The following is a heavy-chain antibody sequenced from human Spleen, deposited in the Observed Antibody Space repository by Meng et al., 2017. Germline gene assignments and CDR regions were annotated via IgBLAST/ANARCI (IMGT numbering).Heavy chain of an antibody. D-gene: IGHD4-11*01. V-gene: IGHV4-39*02. CDR1: GGSIRSTSYW. CDR2: IYYSGST. J-gene: IGHJ4*02. Sequence: ESLKISCTVSGGSIRSTSYWWAWIRQPPGKGLEWLGNIYYSGSTNYNPSLESRATISVDTSQNNLSLKLSSGTAADSAVYYCARGPTTMAHDFDYWGQGTLVTVSS. CDR3: ARGPTTMAHDFDY.